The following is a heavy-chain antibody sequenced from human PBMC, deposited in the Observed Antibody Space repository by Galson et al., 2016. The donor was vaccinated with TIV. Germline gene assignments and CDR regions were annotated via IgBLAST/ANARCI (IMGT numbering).Heavy chain of an antibody. CDR1: GFSAGNYV. J-gene: IGHJ3*01. D-gene: IGHD4-17*01. V-gene: IGHV3-23*01. CDR2: ISLSGTTT. CDR3: AKPEGDGDYSLGAAFDF. Sequence: SLRLSCAASGFSAGNYVMSWVRQAPGKGLEWVSGISLSGTTTYYADSVGGRFTISRDNSKYTLYLQMNSLRAEDTAVYYCAKPEGDGDYSLGAAFDFWGQGTMVSVSS.